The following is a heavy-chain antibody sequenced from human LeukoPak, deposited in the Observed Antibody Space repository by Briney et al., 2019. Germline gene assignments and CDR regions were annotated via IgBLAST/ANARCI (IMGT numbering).Heavy chain of an antibody. CDR1: GYTFTSYG. Sequence: ASVKFSCKASGYTFTSYGIILVRQAPGQGLDLIGWISAYNGNTNYAQKLQGRVTMTTDTSTSTAYMELRSLRPDDTAVYFFFFKQKTAYEILTGLYGMDVWGQGTTVTVSS. V-gene: IGHV1-18*01. CDR2: ISAYNGNT. D-gene: IGHD3-9*01. CDR3: FFKQKTAYEILTGLYGMDV. J-gene: IGHJ6*02.